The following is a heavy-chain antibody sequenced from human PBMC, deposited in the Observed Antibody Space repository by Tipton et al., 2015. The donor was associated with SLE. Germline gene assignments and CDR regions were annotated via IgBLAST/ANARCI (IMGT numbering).Heavy chain of an antibody. CDR1: GGSISSHY. V-gene: IGHV4-34*01. J-gene: IGHJ4*02. D-gene: IGHD3-22*01. CDR2: INHSGST. CDR3: ANLGDSSGYERSYYFDY. Sequence: TLSLTCTVSGGSISSHYWSWIRQPPGKGLEWIGEINHSGSTNYNPSLKSRVTISVDTSKNQFSLKLSSVTAADTAVYYCANLGDSSGYERSYYFDYWGQGTLVTVSS.